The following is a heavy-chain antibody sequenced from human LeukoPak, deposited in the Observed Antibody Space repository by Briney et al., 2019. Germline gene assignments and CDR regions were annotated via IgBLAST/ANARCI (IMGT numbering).Heavy chain of an antibody. CDR1: GFTFDDYA. D-gene: IGHD5-24*01. CDR2: ISWDGGST. CDR3: ARMKGDGYNYRVTTPY. J-gene: IGHJ4*02. Sequence: GGSLRLSCAASGFTFDDYAMHWVRQAPGKGLEWVSLISWDGGSTYYADSVKGRFTISRDNSKNSLYLQMNSLGAEDTAVYYCARMKGDGYNYRVTTPYWGQGTLVTVSS. V-gene: IGHV3-43D*03.